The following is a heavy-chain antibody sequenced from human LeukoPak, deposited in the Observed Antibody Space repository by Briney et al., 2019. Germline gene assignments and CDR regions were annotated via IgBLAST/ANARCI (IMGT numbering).Heavy chain of an antibody. CDR3: ARESSELFGDY. J-gene: IGHJ4*02. Sequence: GGSLRLSCAASGFTFSSYAMHWVRQAPGKGLEWVAVISYDGSNKYYADSVKGRFTISRDNSKNTLYLQMNSLRAEDTAVYYCARESSELFGDYWGQGTLVTVSS. D-gene: IGHD3-10*01. CDR1: GFTFSSYA. CDR2: ISYDGSNK. V-gene: IGHV3-30-3*01.